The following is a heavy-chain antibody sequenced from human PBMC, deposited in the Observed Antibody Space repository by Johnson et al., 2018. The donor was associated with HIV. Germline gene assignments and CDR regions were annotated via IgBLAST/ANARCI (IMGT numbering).Heavy chain of an antibody. V-gene: IGHV3-20*04. CDR3: ARDRGGPERNYDFWSGYYGGDAFDI. D-gene: IGHD3-3*01. J-gene: IGHJ3*02. CDR2: INWNGGST. CDR1: GFTFSSYA. Sequence: VQLVESGGGVVRPGGSLRLSCAASGFTFSSYAMHWVRQAPGKGLEWVSGINWNGGSTGYADSVKGRFTISRDNAKNSLYLQMNSLRAEDTALYYCARDRGGPERNYDFWSGYYGGDAFDIWGQGTMVTVSS.